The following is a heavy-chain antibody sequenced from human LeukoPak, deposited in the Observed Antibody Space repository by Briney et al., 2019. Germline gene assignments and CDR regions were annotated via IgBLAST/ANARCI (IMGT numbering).Heavy chain of an antibody. Sequence: PSETLSLTCTVSGGSISSSSYYWGWIRQPPGKGLEWIGSIYHSGSIYYNPSLRSRVTISVDTSKNQFSLKLSSVTAADTAVYYCARTTGTTNFDPWGQGTLVTVSS. D-gene: IGHD1-7*01. V-gene: IGHV4-39*07. CDR2: IYHSGSI. J-gene: IGHJ5*02. CDR1: GGSISSSSYY. CDR3: ARTTGTTNFDP.